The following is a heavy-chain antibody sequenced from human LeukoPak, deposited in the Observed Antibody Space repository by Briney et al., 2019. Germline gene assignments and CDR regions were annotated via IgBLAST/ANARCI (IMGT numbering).Heavy chain of an antibody. J-gene: IGHJ3*02. Sequence: KTSETLSLTCTVSGASIRSGDYYWGWIRQPPGKGLERIGYIYDSGSTYYNPSLKSRITIAVYTSENRFSLKLSSVTATDTAVYYCASDCSGGSCYGAFDIWGQGTMVTVSS. D-gene: IGHD2-15*01. CDR1: GASIRSGDYY. CDR3: ASDCSGGSCYGAFDI. V-gene: IGHV4-30-4*01. CDR2: IYDSGST.